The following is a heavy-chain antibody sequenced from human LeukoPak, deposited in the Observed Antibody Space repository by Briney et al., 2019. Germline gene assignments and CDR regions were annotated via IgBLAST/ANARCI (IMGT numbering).Heavy chain of an antibody. CDR1: GFTFSSFS. CDR2: ISVSSSSL. CDR3: AKSFWWFGEFSPFDY. V-gene: IGHV3-21*01. Sequence: PGGSLRLSCAASGFTFSSFSMNWVRQAPGKGLEWVSSISVSSSSLYYAVSVKGRFTISRDNAKNSLYLQMNSLRAEDTAVYYCAKSFWWFGEFSPFDYWGQGTLVTVSS. D-gene: IGHD3-10*01. J-gene: IGHJ4*02.